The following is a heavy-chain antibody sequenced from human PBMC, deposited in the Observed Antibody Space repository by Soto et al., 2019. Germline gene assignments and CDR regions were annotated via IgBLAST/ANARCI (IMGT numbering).Heavy chain of an antibody. J-gene: IGHJ5*02. CDR3: ARDRVVPAANWFDP. D-gene: IGHD2-2*01. CDR1: GFTFSSYS. CDR2: ISSSSSYI. V-gene: IGHV3-21*01. Sequence: PGGSLRLSCAASGFTFSSYSMNWVRQAPGKGLEWVSSISSSSSYIYYADSVKGRFTISRDNAKNSLYLQMNSLRAEDTAVYYCARDRVVPAANWFDPWGQGTLVTVSS.